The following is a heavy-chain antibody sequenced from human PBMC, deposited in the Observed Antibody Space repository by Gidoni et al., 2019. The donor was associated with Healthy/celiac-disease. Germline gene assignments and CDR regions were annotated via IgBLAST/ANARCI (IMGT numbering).Heavy chain of an antibody. CDR1: GGSISSSSYY. V-gene: IGHV4-39*01. J-gene: IGHJ4*02. Sequence: QLQLQESGPGLVKPSETLSLTCTVSGGSISSSSYYWGWIRQPPGKGLEWIGSIYYSGSTYYNPSLKSRVTISVDTSKNQFSLKLSSVTAADTAVYYCARHSRVVGFDYWGQGTLVTVSS. D-gene: IGHD2-15*01. CDR3: ARHSRVVGFDY. CDR2: IYYSGST.